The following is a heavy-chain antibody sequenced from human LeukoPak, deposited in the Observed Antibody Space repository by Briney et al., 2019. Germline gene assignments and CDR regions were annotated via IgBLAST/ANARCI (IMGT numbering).Heavy chain of an antibody. J-gene: IGHJ3*02. CDR1: GGSISSYY. CDR2: IYYSGST. Sequence: SETLSLTCTVSGGSISSYYWSWIRQPPGKGLEWIGYIYYSGSTNYNPSLKSRVTISVDTSKNQFSLKLSSVTAADTAVYYRARVKTTVTTFAFDIWGQGTMVTVSS. D-gene: IGHD4-17*01. CDR3: ARVKTTVTTFAFDI. V-gene: IGHV4-59*01.